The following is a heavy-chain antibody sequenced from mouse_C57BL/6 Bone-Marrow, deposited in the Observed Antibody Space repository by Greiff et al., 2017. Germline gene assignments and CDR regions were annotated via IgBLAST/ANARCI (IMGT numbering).Heavy chain of an antibody. Sequence: QVQLQQPGAELVKPGASVKMSCKASGYTFTSYWITWVKQRPGQGLEWIGDIYPGSGSTNYNEKFKSKATLTGDTSSSTAYMQLSSLTSEDSAVYYCAIYYYGIYWYFDVWGTGTTVTVSS. CDR2: IYPGSGST. CDR3: AIYYYGIYWYFDV. V-gene: IGHV1-55*01. D-gene: IGHD1-1*01. J-gene: IGHJ1*03. CDR1: GYTFTSYW.